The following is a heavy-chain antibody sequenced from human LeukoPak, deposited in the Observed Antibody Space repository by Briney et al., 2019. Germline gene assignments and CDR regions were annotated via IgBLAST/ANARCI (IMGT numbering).Heavy chain of an antibody. D-gene: IGHD6-13*01. J-gene: IGHJ3*02. V-gene: IGHV3-33*01. Sequence: GGSLRLSCAASGFTFSSYGMHWVRQAPGKGLEWVAVIWYDGSNKYYADSVKGRFTISRDNSKNTLYLQMNSLRAEDTAVYYCARDDRPGIAAAGTVSEAFDIWGQGTMVTVSS. CDR2: IWYDGSNK. CDR3: ARDDRPGIAAAGTVSEAFDI. CDR1: GFTFSSYG.